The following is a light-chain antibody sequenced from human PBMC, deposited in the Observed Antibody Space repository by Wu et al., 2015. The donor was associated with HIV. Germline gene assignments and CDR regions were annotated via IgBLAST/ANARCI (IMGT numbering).Light chain of an antibody. CDR2: DAS. CDR3: QHRSDWLT. V-gene: IGKV3-11*01. J-gene: IGKJ4*01. Sequence: EIVLTQSPATLSLSPGERATLSCRASQSVGSYLAWYQQIPGQAPRLLIYDASNRATGIPERFSGSGSETDFTLTISSLEPEDFAVYYCQHRSDWLTFGGGTKVEIK. CDR1: QSVGSY.